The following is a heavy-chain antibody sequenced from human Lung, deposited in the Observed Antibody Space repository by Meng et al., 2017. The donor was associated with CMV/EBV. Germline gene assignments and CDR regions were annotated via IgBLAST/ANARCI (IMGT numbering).Heavy chain of an antibody. V-gene: IGHV3-33*06. CDR2: IWPDGNYK. J-gene: IGHJ4*02. D-gene: IGHD3/OR15-3a*01. CDR1: GFSFNNYG. CDR3: AKDGLFINDFWTGYSYLDV. Sequence: SCVASGFSFNNYGMYWVRQAPGKGLEWVAVIWPDGNYKHHADSVKGRFTVSRDNSKHTLYLQMNRLRAEDTAIYYCAKDGLFINDFWTGYSYLDVXGQGXPVTVSS.